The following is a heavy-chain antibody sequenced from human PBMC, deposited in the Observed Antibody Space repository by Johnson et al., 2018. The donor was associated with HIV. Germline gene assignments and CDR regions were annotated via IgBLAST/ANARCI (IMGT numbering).Heavy chain of an antibody. CDR3: ARDKAVNHLIVVGNTAFDI. J-gene: IGHJ3*02. Sequence: QVQLVESGGGVVQPGRSLRLSCAASGFTFSSYAMHWVRQAPGKGLEWVAVISYDGSNKYYADSVKGRFTISRDNSKNTLYLQMNSLRAEDTAVYYCARDKAVNHLIVVGNTAFDIWGQGTMVTVSS. D-gene: IGHD3-22*01. CDR2: ISYDGSNK. V-gene: IGHV3-30-3*01. CDR1: GFTFSSYA.